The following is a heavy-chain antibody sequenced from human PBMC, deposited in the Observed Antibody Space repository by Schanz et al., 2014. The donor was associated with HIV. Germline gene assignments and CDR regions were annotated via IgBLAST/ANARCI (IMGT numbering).Heavy chain of an antibody. J-gene: IGHJ3*02. D-gene: IGHD6-13*01. Sequence: QVQLVQSGAEVKKPGASVKVSCKPYGHIFTGYLMHWVRQAPGQGLEWMGWINPNSGATDSAQKFQGRVTMTRDTSISTAYMEVRSLRSDDTALYFCARDLVDSSTWYDAFDIWGQGTKVTVSS. CDR3: ARDLVDSSTWYDAFDI. V-gene: IGHV1-2*02. CDR1: GHIFTGYL. CDR2: INPNSGAT.